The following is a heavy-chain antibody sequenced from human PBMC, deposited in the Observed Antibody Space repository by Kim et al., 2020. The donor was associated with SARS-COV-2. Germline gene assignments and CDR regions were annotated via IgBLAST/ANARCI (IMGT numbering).Heavy chain of an antibody. CDR2: MNPNTGNT. CDR3: ARVSRDGSIRQNDFDY. CDR1: GFTFTNYD. Sequence: ASVKVSCKVSGFTFTNYDINWVRQANGQGLEWMGWMNPNTGNTGYAQKFQGRVTLTRDTSTSTAYMELSSLRSEDTAVYFCARVSRDGSIRQNDFDYWGQGTLVTVSS. D-gene: IGHD2-2*01. V-gene: IGHV1-8*01. J-gene: IGHJ4*02.